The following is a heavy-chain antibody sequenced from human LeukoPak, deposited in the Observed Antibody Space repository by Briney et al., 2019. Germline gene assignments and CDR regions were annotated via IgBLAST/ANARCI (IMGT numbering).Heavy chain of an antibody. D-gene: IGHD2-21*02. CDR2: IYYSGST. CDR1: GGSISSYY. Sequence: PSETLSLTCTVSGGSISSYYWSWIRQPPGKGLEWIGYIYYSGSTHYNPSLKSRVTISVDTSKNQFSLKLSSVTAADTAVFYCARERLPGGDLPIDAFDIWGQGTMVTVSS. J-gene: IGHJ3*02. CDR3: ARERLPGGDLPIDAFDI. V-gene: IGHV4-59*12.